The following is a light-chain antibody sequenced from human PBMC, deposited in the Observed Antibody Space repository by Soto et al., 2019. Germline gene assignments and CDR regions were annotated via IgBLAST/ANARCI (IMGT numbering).Light chain of an antibody. V-gene: IGKV1-12*01. CDR1: QNIYNW. CDR3: QQADDFPLT. CDR2: SAS. J-gene: IGKJ5*01. Sequence: DNLMSQSPSSVSASVGDRVTITCRASQNIYNWLAWFQQKPGKAPKLLISSASTLESGVPSRFSGSGSATDYSLTITGLQPEDFATYYCQQADDFPLTFGQGTRL.